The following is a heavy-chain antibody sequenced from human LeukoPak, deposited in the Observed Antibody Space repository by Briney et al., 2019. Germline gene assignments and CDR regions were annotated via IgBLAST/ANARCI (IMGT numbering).Heavy chain of an antibody. V-gene: IGHV1-2*06. D-gene: IGHD7-27*01. Sequence: ASVTVSCKASGYSFTSYYIHWVRQAPGQGLEWMGRINPSSGGTNYAQKFQGRVTMTRDTSITTAHMGLSSLRSDDTAVYYCARETGGSFEYFDYWGQGTLVTVSS. CDR1: GYSFTSYY. CDR3: ARETGGSFEYFDY. J-gene: IGHJ4*02. CDR2: INPSSGGT.